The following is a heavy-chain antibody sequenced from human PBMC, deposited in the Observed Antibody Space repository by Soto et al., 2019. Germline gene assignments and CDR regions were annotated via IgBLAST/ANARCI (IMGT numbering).Heavy chain of an antibody. CDR1: GGTFSSYA. Sequence: QVQLVQSGAEVKKPGSSVKVSCKASGGTFSSYAISWVRQAPGQGLEWMGGIIPIFGTANYAQKFQGRVTITADESTSTAYMELSSLRSEDTAVYYCARGGGVVEKVVFMVAHGAYYYYGMDVWGQGTTVTVSS. D-gene: IGHD5-12*01. J-gene: IGHJ6*02. CDR3: ARGGGVVEKVVFMVAHGAYYYYGMDV. CDR2: IIPIFGTA. V-gene: IGHV1-69*01.